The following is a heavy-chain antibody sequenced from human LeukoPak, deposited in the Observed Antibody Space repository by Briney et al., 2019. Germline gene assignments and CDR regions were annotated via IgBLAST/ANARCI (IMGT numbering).Heavy chain of an antibody. CDR3: AKPVTYGSGSFDY. V-gene: IGHV3-33*06. CDR2: IWYDGSNK. CDR1: GFTFSSYG. Sequence: GGSLRLSCAASGFTFSSYGMHWVRQAPGKGLECVAVIWYDGSNKYYADSVKGRFTISRDNSKNTLYLQMNSLRAEDTAVYYCAKPVTYGSGSFDYWGQGTLVTVSS. J-gene: IGHJ4*02. D-gene: IGHD3-10*01.